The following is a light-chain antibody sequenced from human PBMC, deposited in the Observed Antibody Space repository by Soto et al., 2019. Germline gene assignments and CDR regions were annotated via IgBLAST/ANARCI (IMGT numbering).Light chain of an antibody. CDR2: DAS. V-gene: IGKV1-13*02. Sequence: AIQLTQSPSSLSASVEDRVTITCRASQGISSALAWYQQKPGKAPKLLIYDASSLESGVPSRFSGSGSGTDFTLTISSLQPEDFATYYCQQFNSYPLFGPGTKVDIK. CDR1: QGISSA. J-gene: IGKJ3*01. CDR3: QQFNSYPL.